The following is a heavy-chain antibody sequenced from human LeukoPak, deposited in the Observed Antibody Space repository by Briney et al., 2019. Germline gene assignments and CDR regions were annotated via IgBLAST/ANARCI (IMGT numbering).Heavy chain of an antibody. D-gene: IGHD4-17*01. CDR2: IYYSEST. J-gene: IGHJ4*02. V-gene: IGHV4-39*07. Sequence: PSETLSLTCTVSGGSMSSGSYYWGWIRQPPGKGLEWIGSIYYSESTYQNPSLKSRVTISVDTSKNQFSLKLSSVTAADTAVYYCARIPTVTFFDYWGQGTLVTVSS. CDR1: GGSMSSGSYY. CDR3: ARIPTVTFFDY.